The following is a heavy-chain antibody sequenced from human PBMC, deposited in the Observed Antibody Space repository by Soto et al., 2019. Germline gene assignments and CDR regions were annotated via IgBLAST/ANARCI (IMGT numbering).Heavy chain of an antibody. Sequence: GGSLRLSCEASGFTFSSYSMNWVRQAPGKGLEWVSYITSSSSTIYYAGSVKGRFTISRDNAKNSLYLQMNSLRAEDTAVYYCARDPYCSGGSCYSRTFDYWGQGTLVTVSS. CDR1: GFTFSSYS. D-gene: IGHD2-15*01. V-gene: IGHV3-48*01. J-gene: IGHJ4*02. CDR3: ARDPYCSGGSCYSRTFDY. CDR2: ITSSSSTI.